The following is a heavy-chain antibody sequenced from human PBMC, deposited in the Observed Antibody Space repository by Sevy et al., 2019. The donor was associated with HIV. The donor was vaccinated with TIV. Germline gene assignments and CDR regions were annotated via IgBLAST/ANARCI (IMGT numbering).Heavy chain of an antibody. V-gene: IGHV1-18*01. D-gene: IGHD6-13*01. CDR1: GYTFTSYG. Sequence: ASVKVSCKASGYTFTSYGINWVRQAPGQGLEWMGWISAYNGNTNYAQKLQGRVTMTTDTSTSTAYMELRSLRSDDTAVYYCAKTREGYSSSWYYYYGMDVWGQGTTVTVSS. CDR3: AKTREGYSSSWYYYYGMDV. CDR2: ISAYNGNT. J-gene: IGHJ6*02.